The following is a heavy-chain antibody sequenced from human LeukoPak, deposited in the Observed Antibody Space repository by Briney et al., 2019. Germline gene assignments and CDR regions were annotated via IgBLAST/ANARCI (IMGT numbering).Heavy chain of an antibody. CDR1: GGTFSSYA. V-gene: IGHV1-69*04. J-gene: IGHJ4*02. Sequence: GASVKVSCKASGGTFSSYAISWVRQAPGQGLEWMGRIIPILGIANYAQKFQGRVTITADKSTSTAYMELSSLRSEDTAVYYCAREGPPHLRFGVVIPFDYWGQGTLVTVSS. CDR3: AREGPPHLRFGVVIPFDY. CDR2: IIPILGIA. D-gene: IGHD3-3*01.